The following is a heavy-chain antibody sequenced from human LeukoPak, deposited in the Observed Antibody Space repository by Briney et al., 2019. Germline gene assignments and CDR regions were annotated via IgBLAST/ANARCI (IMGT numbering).Heavy chain of an antibody. Sequence: QPGGSLRLSCAASGFTFSSYAMSWVRQAPGKGLEWVSAISGSGGSTYYADSVKGRFTISRDNSKNTLYLQMNSLRAEDTAVYYCVKDTFYSNYFQPFDYWGQGTLVTVSS. CDR3: VKDTFYSNYFQPFDY. J-gene: IGHJ4*02. CDR2: ISGSGGST. V-gene: IGHV3-23*01. CDR1: GFTFSSYA. D-gene: IGHD4-11*01.